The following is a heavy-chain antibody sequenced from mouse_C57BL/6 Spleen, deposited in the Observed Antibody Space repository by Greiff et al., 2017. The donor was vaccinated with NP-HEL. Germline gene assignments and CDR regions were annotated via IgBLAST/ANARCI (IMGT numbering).Heavy chain of an antibody. J-gene: IGHJ3*01. CDR1: GYSFTGYY. Sequence: VQLQQSGPELVKPGASVKISCKASGYSFTGYYMNWVKQSPEKSLEWIGEINPSTGGTTYNQKFKAKATLTVDKSSSTAYMQLKSLTSEDSAVYYCARALYDSPFAYWGQGTLVTVSA. CDR3: ARALYDSPFAY. D-gene: IGHD2-4*01. CDR2: INPSTGGT. V-gene: IGHV1-42*01.